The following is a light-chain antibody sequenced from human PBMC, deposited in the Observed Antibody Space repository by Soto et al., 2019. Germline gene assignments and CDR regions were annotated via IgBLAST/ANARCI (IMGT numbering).Light chain of an antibody. V-gene: IGKV4-1*01. J-gene: IGKJ5*01. CDR3: QQYYSTPIT. CDR2: WAS. CDR1: QSVLYSSNNKNY. Sequence: DIVMTQSPDSLAVSLGERATINCKSSQSVLYSSNNKNYLAWYQQKPGQPPKLLIYWASTRESGVPDRFSGSRSGTDFTLTISSLQAEDVAVYYCQQYYSTPITFGQGTRLEIK.